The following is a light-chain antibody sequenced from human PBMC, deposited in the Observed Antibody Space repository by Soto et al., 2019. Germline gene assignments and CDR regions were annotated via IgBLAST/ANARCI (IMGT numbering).Light chain of an antibody. Sequence: QSVLTQPPSVSGAPGQRVTISCTGSSSNIGAGYDVHWYQQLPGTAPKLLIYGNSNRPSGVPDRFSGSKSGTSASLAITGLQAEDEAEYYCQAYDSSRDVVFGGGTKVTVL. J-gene: IGLJ2*01. CDR3: QAYDSSRDVV. CDR1: SSNIGAGYD. V-gene: IGLV1-40*01. CDR2: GNS.